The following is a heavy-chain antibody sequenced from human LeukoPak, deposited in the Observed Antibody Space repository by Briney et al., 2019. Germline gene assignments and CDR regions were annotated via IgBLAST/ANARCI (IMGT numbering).Heavy chain of an antibody. CDR1: GFTFSSCG. D-gene: IGHD3-22*01. J-gene: IGHJ3*02. V-gene: IGHV3-30*03. CDR2: ISYDGSNK. Sequence: GGSLRLSCAASGFTFSSCGMHWVRQAPGKGLEWVAVISYDGSNKYYADSVKGRFTISRDNSKNTLYLQMNSLRAEDTAVYYCAYDSSGYYYDIDAFDIWGQGTMVTVSS. CDR3: AYDSSGYYYDIDAFDI.